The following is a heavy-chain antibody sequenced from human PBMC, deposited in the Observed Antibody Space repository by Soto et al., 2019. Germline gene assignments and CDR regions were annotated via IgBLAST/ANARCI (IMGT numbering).Heavy chain of an antibody. CDR2: IRSDADTA. CDR1: GFTFSSNG. D-gene: IGHD1-26*01. Sequence: EVQVLESGGGLVQPGWSLRLSCAASGFTFSSNGMNWVRQAPGKGLEWVSGIRSDADTAYNADYVKGRFTVSRDTSKNTVYIQMSSLRLQDTAIYYCAKGKGVGATPDGANCWGQGTLVTVSS. V-gene: IGHV3-23*01. J-gene: IGHJ4*02. CDR3: AKGKGVGATPDGANC.